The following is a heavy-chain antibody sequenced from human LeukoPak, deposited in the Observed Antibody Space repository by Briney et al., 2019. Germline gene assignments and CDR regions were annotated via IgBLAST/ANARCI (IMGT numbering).Heavy chain of an antibody. V-gene: IGHV1-18*01. D-gene: IGHD5-18*01. Sequence: ASVKVSCKASGYTFTSYGISWVQQAPGQGLEWMGWISAYNGNTNYAQKLQGRVTMTTDTSTSTAYMELRSLRSDDTAVYYCARVAGSGYSYGGRGNFDYWGQGTLVTVSS. CDR2: ISAYNGNT. J-gene: IGHJ4*02. CDR1: GYTFTSYG. CDR3: ARVAGSGYSYGGRGNFDY.